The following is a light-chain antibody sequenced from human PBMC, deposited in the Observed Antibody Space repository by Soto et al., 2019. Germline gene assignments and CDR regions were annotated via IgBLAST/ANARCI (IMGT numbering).Light chain of an antibody. J-gene: IGLJ1*01. CDR3: QSYESSSLSGFV. CDR1: SSNIGSNT. CDR2: YNN. Sequence: QSVLTQPPSASGTPGQRVTISCSGSSSNIGSNTVNWYQQLPGTAPTLLIYYNNQRPSGVPDRFSGSKSGTSASLAISGLQSEDEAHYYCQSYESSSLSGFVFGSGTKLTVL. V-gene: IGLV1-44*01.